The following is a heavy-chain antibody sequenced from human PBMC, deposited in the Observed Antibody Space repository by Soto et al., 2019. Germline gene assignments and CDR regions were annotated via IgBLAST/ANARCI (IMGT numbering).Heavy chain of an antibody. CDR1: GYTFTRYY. V-gene: IGHV1-8*01. Sequence: ASVKVSCKASGYTFTRYYINWVRQAPGQGREWMGWMNPNSGNTGYAQKFQGRVTMTRNTSISTAYMELSSLSSEDTAVYYCARGKRYFDWLPHFVYWG. CDR3: ARGKRYFDWLPHFVY. J-gene: IGHJ4*01. D-gene: IGHD3-9*01. CDR2: MNPNSGNT.